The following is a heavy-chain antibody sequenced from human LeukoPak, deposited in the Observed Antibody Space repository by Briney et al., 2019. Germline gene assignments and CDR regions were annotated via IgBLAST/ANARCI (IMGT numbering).Heavy chain of an antibody. D-gene: IGHD1-26*01. CDR2: LSGSSGST. Sequence: GGSLRLSCAASGFTFSNNAKNWVRQAPGKGLKWVSSLSGSSGSTYYADSVKGRFTISRDNSKNTLYLQMNSLRAEDMAVYYCATGEGYWGQGILVAVSS. CDR3: ATGEGY. V-gene: IGHV3-23*01. CDR1: GFTFSNNA. J-gene: IGHJ4*02.